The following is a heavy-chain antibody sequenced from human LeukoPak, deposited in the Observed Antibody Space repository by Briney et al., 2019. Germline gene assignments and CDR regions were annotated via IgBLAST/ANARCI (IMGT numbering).Heavy chain of an antibody. V-gene: IGHV3-11*04. CDR1: GFTFSDHY. CDR2: VSSSGSSI. Sequence: PGGSLRLSCAASGFTFSDHYMNWIRQAPGKGLEWVSFVSSSGSSIYYADSVKGRFTISRDNAKNSVYLQMNSLRADDTAVYYCARDPPMSRNAFDIWGQGTMVPVS. D-gene: IGHD3-10*02. J-gene: IGHJ3*02. CDR3: ARDPPMSRNAFDI.